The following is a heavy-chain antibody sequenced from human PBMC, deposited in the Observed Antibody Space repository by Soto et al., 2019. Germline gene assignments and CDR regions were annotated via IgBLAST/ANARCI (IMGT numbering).Heavy chain of an antibody. CDR3: ARARFSQWSQDYYGLDV. Sequence: SETLSLTCGLSGALPVGSLSTYFWTWIRQPPGKGLEWIGEINHSGSPNYSPSLRGRVTISLDTSKKQFSLNLSSVTAADTAVYFCARARFSQWSQDYYGLDVWGQGTTVTVSS. D-gene: IGHD3-3*01. CDR2: INHSGSP. CDR1: GALPVGSLSTYF. J-gene: IGHJ6*02. V-gene: IGHV4-34*01.